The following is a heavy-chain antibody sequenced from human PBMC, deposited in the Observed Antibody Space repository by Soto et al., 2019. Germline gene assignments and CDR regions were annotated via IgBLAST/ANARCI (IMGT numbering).Heavy chain of an antibody. CDR3: AKVRTTVTPLPGNGMDV. Sequence: QVQLVESGGGVVQPGRSLRLSCAASGFTFSSYGMHWVRQAPGKGLEWVAVISYDGSNKYYADSVKGRFTISRDNSKNTLYLQMNGLRAEDTAVYYCAKVRTTVTPLPGNGMDVW. CDR2: ISYDGSNK. CDR1: GFTFSSYG. J-gene: IGHJ6*01. V-gene: IGHV3-30*18. D-gene: IGHD4-17*01.